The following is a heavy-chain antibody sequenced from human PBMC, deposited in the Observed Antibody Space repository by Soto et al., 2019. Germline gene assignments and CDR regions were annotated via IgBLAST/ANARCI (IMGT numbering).Heavy chain of an antibody. V-gene: IGHV4-39*01. CDR3: ATSQKGYNWNYFDH. Sequence: PSETLSLTCAVSGGSISGSYYYWVWLRQSPGKGPEWIGSVFYTGFTSYNPSLESRVSVSVDTSKSQFSLKLSAVTAADTAVYYCATSQKGYNWNYFDHWGQGALVTVSS. D-gene: IGHD1-20*01. J-gene: IGHJ4*02. CDR2: VFYTGFT. CDR1: GGSISGSYYY.